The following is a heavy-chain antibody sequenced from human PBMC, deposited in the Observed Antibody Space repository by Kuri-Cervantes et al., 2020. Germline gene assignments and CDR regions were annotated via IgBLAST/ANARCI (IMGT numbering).Heavy chain of an antibody. Sequence: GESLKISCAASGFTFNSHWMHWVRQAPGKGLVWVSRMNSDGSITNYADSVKGRFTISRDNAKNTLYLQMNGLRAEDTAVYYCARGLTDHCGGDCYGFDYWGQGTLVTVSS. CDR2: MNSDGSIT. D-gene: IGHD2-21*02. J-gene: IGHJ4*02. CDR1: GFTFNSHW. V-gene: IGHV3-74*01. CDR3: ARGLTDHCGGDCYGFDY.